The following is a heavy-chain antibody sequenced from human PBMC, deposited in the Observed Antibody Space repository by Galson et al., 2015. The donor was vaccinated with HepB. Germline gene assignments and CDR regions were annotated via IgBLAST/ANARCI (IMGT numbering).Heavy chain of an antibody. J-gene: IGHJ4*02. CDR1: GFSLSTSGMR. CDR3: ARMDPYSSSWYFDY. D-gene: IGHD6-13*01. V-gene: IGHV2-70*04. Sequence: ALVKPTQTLTLTCSFSGFSLSTSGMRVSWIRQPPGKALEWLARIDWDDDKFYSTSLKTRLTISKDTSKNQVVLTMTNMDPVDTATYYCARMDPYSSSWYFDYWGQGTLVTVSS. CDR2: IDWDDDK.